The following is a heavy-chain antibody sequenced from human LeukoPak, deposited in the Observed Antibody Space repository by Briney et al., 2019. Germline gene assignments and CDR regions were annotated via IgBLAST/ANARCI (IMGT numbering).Heavy chain of an antibody. D-gene: IGHD5-18*01. CDR1: GFTFSSYW. V-gene: IGHV3-74*01. Sequence: GGSLRLSCAASGFTFSSYWMHWVRQAPGKGLVWVSRINSDGSSTSYADSVKGRFTISRDNAKNTLYLQMNSLRAEDTAVYYCARGGGYSYGYADYWGQGTLVTVSS. CDR2: INSDGSST. J-gene: IGHJ4*02. CDR3: ARGGGYSYGYADY.